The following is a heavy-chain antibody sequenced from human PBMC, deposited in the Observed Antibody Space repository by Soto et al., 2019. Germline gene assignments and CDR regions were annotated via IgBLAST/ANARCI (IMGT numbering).Heavy chain of an antibody. CDR3: ARDHAPYYYDSSGYSDY. CDR2: INPKSGGK. J-gene: IGHJ4*02. CDR1: GYTFTGYY. V-gene: IGHV1-2*02. Sequence: QVQLVQSGAEVKKPGASVKVSCKASGYTFTGYYMHWVRQAPGQGLEWMGWINPKSGGKNYAQKFQGRVTMTRDTSISTVYMELSRLRSDDTAVYYCARDHAPYYYDSSGYSDYWGQGTLVTVSS. D-gene: IGHD3-22*01.